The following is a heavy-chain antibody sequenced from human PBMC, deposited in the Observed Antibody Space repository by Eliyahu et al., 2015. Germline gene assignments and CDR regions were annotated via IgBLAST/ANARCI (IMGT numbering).Heavy chain of an antibody. D-gene: IGHD6-19*01. CDR2: MNPNSGNT. V-gene: IGHV1-8*01. Sequence: QVQLVQSGAEVKKPGALVXVSCKASXYTFTSFXINWVRQAXGHGLEWVGWMNPNSGNTDYAQKFQGRVTLTRNTSLSTAYMELSSLRSEDTAVYYCARGPPMYSSGWQIRGEYFDFWGQGTLVTVSS. CDR3: ARGPPMYSSGWQIRGEYFDF. J-gene: IGHJ4*02. CDR1: XYTFTSFX.